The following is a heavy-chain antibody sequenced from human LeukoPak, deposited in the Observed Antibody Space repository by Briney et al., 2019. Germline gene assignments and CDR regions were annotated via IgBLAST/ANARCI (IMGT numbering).Heavy chain of an antibody. CDR3: ARAPAYYYYVDV. CDR2: ISYDGSNK. Sequence: GGSLRLSCAASGFTFSSYAMHWVRQSPGKGLEWVAVISYDGSNKYYADSVKGRFTISRDNSKNTLYLQMNSLRAEDTAVYYCARAPAYYYYVDVWGKGTTVTVYS. J-gene: IGHJ6*03. V-gene: IGHV3-30*01. CDR1: GFTFSSYA.